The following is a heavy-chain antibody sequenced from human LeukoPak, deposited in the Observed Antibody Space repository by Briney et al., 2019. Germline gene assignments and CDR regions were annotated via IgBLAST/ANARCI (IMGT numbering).Heavy chain of an antibody. V-gene: IGHV4-59*01. Sequence: SETLSLTCTVSVGSISSYYWNWIRQAPGKGLEWIGYIHYSGSTNHNYSLKSRVTISVDTSKNQYSLKLSSVTAADTAVYYCARDGVAGGFDYWGQGTLVTVSS. D-gene: IGHD6-19*01. J-gene: IGHJ4*02. CDR2: IHYSGST. CDR3: ARDGVAGGFDY. CDR1: VGSISSYY.